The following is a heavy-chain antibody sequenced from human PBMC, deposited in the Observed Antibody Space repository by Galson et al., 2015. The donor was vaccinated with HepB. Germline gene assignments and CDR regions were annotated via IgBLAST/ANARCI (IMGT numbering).Heavy chain of an antibody. J-gene: IGHJ4*02. CDR1: GFTFSSYA. D-gene: IGHD6-13*01. Sequence: SLRLSCAASGFTFSSYAMNWVRQAPGKGLEWVSSIGGSGGNTYYADSVKGRFTISRDNSKNTLYLQMNSLRVEDTAIYYCAKGSEVYRSSCFDYWGQGTLVTVSS. V-gene: IGHV3-23*01. CDR3: AKGSEVYRSSCFDY. CDR2: IGGSGGNT.